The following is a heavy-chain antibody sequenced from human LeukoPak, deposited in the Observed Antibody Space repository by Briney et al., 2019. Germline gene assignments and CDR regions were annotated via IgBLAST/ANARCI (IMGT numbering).Heavy chain of an antibody. CDR3: ARGTTDLGYCSSTSCYGGYYYMDV. Sequence: ASVKVSCKASGYTITSYGISWVRQAPGQGLEWMGWISAYNGNTNYAQKLQGRVTMTTDTSTSTAYMELRSLRSDDTAVYYCARGTTDLGYCSSTSCYGGYYYMDVWGKGTTVTVSS. CDR2: ISAYNGNT. J-gene: IGHJ6*03. D-gene: IGHD2-2*01. CDR1: GYTITSYG. V-gene: IGHV1-18*01.